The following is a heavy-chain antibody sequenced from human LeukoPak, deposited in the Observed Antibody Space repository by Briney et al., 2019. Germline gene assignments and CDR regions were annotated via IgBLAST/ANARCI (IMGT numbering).Heavy chain of an antibody. CDR2: IYHSGST. CDR3: ARVVVDYDDAFDI. Sequence: PSETLSLTCAVSGGSISSGGYSWSWIRQPPGRGLEWIGYIYHSGSTYYNPSLKSRVTISVDRSKNQFSLKLSSVTAADTAVYYCARVVVDYDDAFDIWGQGTMVTVSS. J-gene: IGHJ3*02. V-gene: IGHV4-30-2*01. D-gene: IGHD3-22*01. CDR1: GGSISSGGYS.